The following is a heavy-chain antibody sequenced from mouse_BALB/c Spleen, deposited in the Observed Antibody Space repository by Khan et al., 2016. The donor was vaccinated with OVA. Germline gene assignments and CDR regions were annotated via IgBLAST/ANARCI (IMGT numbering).Heavy chain of an antibody. Sequence: QIQLVQSGAELARPGASVKMSCKASGYTFTSYTIHWIKKRPGQGLEWIGYINPSNGYTNYNQKFKDKATLTTDKSSTTAYLQLSSLTSDDSVVYNCVRDGAYHRNDGWFAYWGQGTLVTVAA. V-gene: IGHV1-4*01. D-gene: IGHD2-14*01. CDR1: GYTFTSYT. CDR3: VRDGAYHRNDGWFAY. J-gene: IGHJ3*01. CDR2: INPSNGYT.